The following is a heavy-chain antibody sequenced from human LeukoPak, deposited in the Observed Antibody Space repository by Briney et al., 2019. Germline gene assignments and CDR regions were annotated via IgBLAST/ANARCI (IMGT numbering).Heavy chain of an antibody. Sequence: PGGSLRLSCAASGFTFSSYEMNWVRQAPGKGLEWVSYISSSCSTIYYADSVKGRFTISRDNAKNSLYLQMNSLRAEDTAVYYCVKDLVRQIIAVAGPTFDYWGQGTLVTVSS. D-gene: IGHD6-19*01. CDR2: ISSSCSTI. CDR1: GFTFSSYE. CDR3: VKDLVRQIIAVAGPTFDY. V-gene: IGHV3-48*03. J-gene: IGHJ4*02.